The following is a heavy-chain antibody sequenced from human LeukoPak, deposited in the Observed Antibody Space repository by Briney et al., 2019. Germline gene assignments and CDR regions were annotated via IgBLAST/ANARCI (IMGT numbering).Heavy chain of an antibody. CDR1: GYTFTDYY. Sequence: ASVKVSCKASGYTFTDYYMHWVRQAPGQGLEWMGWINPNSGGTNYAQKFQGRVTMTRDTSISTAYMELSRLRSDDTAVYYCARDGYYDISTGYRNWFDPWGQGTLVTVSS. V-gene: IGHV1-2*02. CDR3: ARDGYYDISTGYRNWFDP. J-gene: IGHJ5*02. D-gene: IGHD3-9*01. CDR2: INPNSGGT.